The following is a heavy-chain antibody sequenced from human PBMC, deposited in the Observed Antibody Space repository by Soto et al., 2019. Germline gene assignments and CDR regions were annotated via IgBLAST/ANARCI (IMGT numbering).Heavy chain of an antibody. J-gene: IGHJ4*01. CDR1: GDSVSSTSAA. CDR3: ARDPNLYCSGTDCYVY. D-gene: IGHD2-2*01. CDR2: TYYRSKWYS. Sequence: SQTLSHTCAISGDSVSSTSAAWSWIRQSPSRGLEWLGRTYYRSKWYSDYAVSVKSRITINPDTSKNQFSLQLNSVTPEDTAVYYCARDPNLYCSGTDCYVYWGHGTLVTVSS. V-gene: IGHV6-1*01.